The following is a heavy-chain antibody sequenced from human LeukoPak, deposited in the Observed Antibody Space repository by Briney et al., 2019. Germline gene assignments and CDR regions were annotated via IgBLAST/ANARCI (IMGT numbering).Heavy chain of an antibody. V-gene: IGHV3-23*01. CDR3: SKSAPSKY. D-gene: IGHD4-4*01. CDR2: IIASAGST. Sequence: GGSLRLSCTVSGLTFGDYAMSWVRQAPGKGLEWVSHIIASAGSTDYADSVKGRFTISRDNSKNTLYLQMTSLRAEDTAVYYCSKSAPSKYWGQGTLVTVSS. J-gene: IGHJ4*02. CDR1: GLTFGDYA.